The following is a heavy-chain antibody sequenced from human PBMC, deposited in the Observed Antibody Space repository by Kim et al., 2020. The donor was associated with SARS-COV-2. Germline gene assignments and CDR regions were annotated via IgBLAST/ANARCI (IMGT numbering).Heavy chain of an antibody. J-gene: IGHJ4*02. CDR1: GGSISSSSYY. V-gene: IGHV4-39*01. Sequence: SETLSLTCTVSGGSISSSSYYWGWIRQPPGKGLEWIGSIYYSGSTYYNPSLKSRVTISVDTSKNQFSLKLSSVTAADTAVYYCARLRRRRDWRWYYDILTGYYSDYWGQGTLVTVSS. CDR2: IYYSGST. CDR3: ARLRRRRDWRWYYDILTGYYSDY. D-gene: IGHD3-9*01.